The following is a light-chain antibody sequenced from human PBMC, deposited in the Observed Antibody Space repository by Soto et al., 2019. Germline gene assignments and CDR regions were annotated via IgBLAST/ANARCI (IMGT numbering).Light chain of an antibody. V-gene: IGKV1-5*01. J-gene: IGKJ1*01. Sequence: DIQMTQSPSSLSASVGDTVTITCPASQSISSWLAWYQQKPGKAPKLLIYDASSLESGVPSRFSGSGSGTEFTLTITSLQPDDFATYYCQQYNSYPWTFGQGTKVDIK. CDR3: QQYNSYPWT. CDR1: QSISSW. CDR2: DAS.